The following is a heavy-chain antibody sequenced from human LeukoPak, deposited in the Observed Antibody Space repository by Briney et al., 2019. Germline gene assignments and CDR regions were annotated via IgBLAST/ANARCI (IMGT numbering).Heavy chain of an antibody. J-gene: IGHJ6*04. D-gene: IGHD2-15*01. CDR1: GYTLTELS. CDR2: FDPEDGET. Sequence: ASVKVSCKVSGYTLTELSMHWVRQAPGKGLEWMGGFDPEDGETIYAQKFQGRVTTTEDTSTDTAYMELSSLRSEDTAVYYCATRENVVAASYYYYYGMDVWGKGTTVTVSS. V-gene: IGHV1-24*01. CDR3: ATRENVVAASYYYYYGMDV.